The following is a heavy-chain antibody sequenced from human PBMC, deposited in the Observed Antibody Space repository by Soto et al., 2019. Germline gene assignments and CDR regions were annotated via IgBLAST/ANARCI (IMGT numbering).Heavy chain of an antibody. CDR2: IGIAGDT. CDR1: GFTFSSYE. Sequence: EVQLVESGGGLVQPGGSLRLSCAASGFTFSSYEMHWVRQATGKGLEWVSGIGIAGDTYYSDSVKGRVTISRENAKNSLYLQMNSLRDGDTAVYYCARGDIAATIRRECYGMDVWGLGTTVAVSS. V-gene: IGHV3-13*01. CDR3: ARGDIAATIRRECYGMDV. D-gene: IGHD5-12*01. J-gene: IGHJ6*02.